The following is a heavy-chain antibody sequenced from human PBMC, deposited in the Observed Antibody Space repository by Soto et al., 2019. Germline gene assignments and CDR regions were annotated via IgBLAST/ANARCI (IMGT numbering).Heavy chain of an antibody. CDR3: ARVACTGGRCYYDY. D-gene: IGHD2-8*02. J-gene: IGHJ4*02. V-gene: IGHV1-8*01. CDR2: MNPNSGTT. Sequence: ASVKVSCTASGYTFTSYDFNWVRQATGQGLEWLGWMNPNSGTTGYAQRFQGRVTMTRNTAISTAYMELSSLRSEDTAMYYCARVACTGGRCYYDYWGQGTLVTVSS. CDR1: GYTFTSYD.